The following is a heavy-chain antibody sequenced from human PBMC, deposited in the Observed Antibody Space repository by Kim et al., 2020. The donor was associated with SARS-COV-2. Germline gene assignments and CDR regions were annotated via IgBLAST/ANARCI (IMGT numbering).Heavy chain of an antibody. V-gene: IGHV1-69*13. J-gene: IGHJ5*02. CDR2: IIPMFGTA. Sequence: SVKVSCKASGGTVSSYAISWVRQAPGQGLEWMGGIIPMFGTANYAQNFQGRVTIIADESTNTAYMELSNLRSEDTAVYYCASMFYDRTGYYLGYNWFDPWCQGTLVTVSS. D-gene: IGHD3-9*01. CDR1: GGTVSSYA. CDR3: ASMFYDRTGYYLGYNWFDP.